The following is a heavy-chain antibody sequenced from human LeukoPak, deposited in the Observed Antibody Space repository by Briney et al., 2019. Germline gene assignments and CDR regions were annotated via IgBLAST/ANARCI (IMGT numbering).Heavy chain of an antibody. CDR3: ARDCCSDSHRGPFDL. CDR1: GYSISSGYY. V-gene: IGHV4-38-2*02. J-gene: IGHJ2*01. CDR2: IYHSGST. D-gene: IGHD2-21*01. Sequence: SETLSLTCTVSGYSISSGYYWGWIRQPPGKGLEWIGTIYHSGSTYYNPSLKSRITISVDTSKNQFSLKLSSVTAADTAVYYCARDCCSDSHRGPFDLWGRGTLVTVSS.